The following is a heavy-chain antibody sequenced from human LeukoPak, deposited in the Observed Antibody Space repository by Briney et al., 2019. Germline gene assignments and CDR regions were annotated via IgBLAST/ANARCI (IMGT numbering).Heavy chain of an antibody. V-gene: IGHV3-23*01. CDR3: ARYSYGHFDY. Sequence: GASLRLSCAASGFTFSNYAMSWVRQAPGKGLEWVSAVSGRDTSTYYTDSVKGRFTISRDNSKNTLYLQMNSLRAEDTAVYYCARYSYGHFDYWGQGTLVTVSS. CDR2: VSGRDTST. D-gene: IGHD5-18*01. CDR1: GFTFSNYA. J-gene: IGHJ4*02.